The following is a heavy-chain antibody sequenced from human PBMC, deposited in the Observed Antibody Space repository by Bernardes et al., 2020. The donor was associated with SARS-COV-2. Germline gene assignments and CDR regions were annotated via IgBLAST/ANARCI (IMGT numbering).Heavy chain of an antibody. J-gene: IGHJ4*02. Sequence: TGGSLSLSCAASGFGFRSTRMSWVRQAPGKGLEWVSSSGGDGGTHYADSVRGRFTISRDTSKNTLFLQMNSLRGEDTAVYYCAKDLFWWSAADFWGQGTVVTVSS. CDR2: SSGGDGGT. V-gene: IGHV3-23*01. CDR1: GFGFRSTR. CDR3: AKDLFWWSAADF. D-gene: IGHD2-21*01.